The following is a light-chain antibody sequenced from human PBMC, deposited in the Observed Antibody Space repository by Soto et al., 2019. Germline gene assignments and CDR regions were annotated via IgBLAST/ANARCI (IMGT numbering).Light chain of an antibody. CDR3: SSYTASTTLV. CDR2: DVN. J-gene: IGLJ2*01. V-gene: IGLV2-14*03. Sequence: QSVLTQPASVSGSPGQSIAISCTGTNSDIGYYNYVSWYQLHPGRAPKLIIFDVNNRPSGVSARFSGSKSGNTASLTISGLHPDDEADYYCSSYTASTTLVFGGGTK. CDR1: NSDIGYYNY.